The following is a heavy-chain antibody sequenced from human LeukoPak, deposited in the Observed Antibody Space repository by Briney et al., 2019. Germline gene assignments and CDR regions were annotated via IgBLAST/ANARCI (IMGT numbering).Heavy chain of an antibody. V-gene: IGHV3-7*01. CDR3: ARSPTSWYFDY. D-gene: IGHD2-2*01. J-gene: IGHJ4*02. CDR1: GFTFSSYA. Sequence: PGGSLRLSCAASGFTFSSYAMSWVRQAPGKGLEWAANIKQDGSEKYYVDSVKGRFTISRDNANNSLYLQMNSLRAEDTSVYYCARSPTSWYFDYWGQGTLVTVSS. CDR2: IKQDGSEK.